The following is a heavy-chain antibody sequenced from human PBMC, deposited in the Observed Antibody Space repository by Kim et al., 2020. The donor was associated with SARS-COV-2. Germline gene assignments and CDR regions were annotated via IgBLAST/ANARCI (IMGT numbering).Heavy chain of an antibody. J-gene: IGHJ4*02. D-gene: IGHD6-19*01. CDR1: GFTFSSYA. V-gene: IGHV3-23*01. Sequence: GGSLRLSCAASGFTFSSYAMSWVRQAPGKGLEWVSAISGSGGSTYYADSVKGRFTISRDNSKNTLYLQMNSLRAEDTAVYYCAKRSSRYSSGWYELHYWGQGTLVTVSS. CDR3: AKRSSRYSSGWYELHY. CDR2: ISGSGGST.